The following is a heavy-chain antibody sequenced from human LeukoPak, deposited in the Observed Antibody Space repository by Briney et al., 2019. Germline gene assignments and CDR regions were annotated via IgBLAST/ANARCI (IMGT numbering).Heavy chain of an antibody. CDR1: GFTFGDYA. J-gene: IGHJ4*02. CDR2: IRSKAYGETA. V-gene: IGHV3-49*03. CDR3: TRDRGAYNLYDY. D-gene: IGHD1-1*01. Sequence: GGSLRLSCTASGFTFGDYAMSWIRQAPGKGLEWVGFIRSKAYGETADYAAPVKGRFTISRDDSKAIAYLQMNSLKTEDTAVYHCTRDRGAYNLYDYWGQGTLVTVSS.